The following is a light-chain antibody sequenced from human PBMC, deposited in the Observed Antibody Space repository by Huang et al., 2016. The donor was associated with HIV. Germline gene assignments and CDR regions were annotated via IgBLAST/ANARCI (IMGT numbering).Light chain of an antibody. Sequence: VIWMTQSPSLISASTGDKVTISCRSSQGIGSNLAWYRQKPGQVPQLLIHTVSSLQTGVTSRFSGTGSGTEYTLTISCLQSEYFATYYCQQYSDFPRTFGQGTKLEIK. CDR1: QGIGSN. CDR3: QQYSDFPRT. CDR2: TVS. J-gene: IGKJ2*01. V-gene: IGKV1D-8*01.